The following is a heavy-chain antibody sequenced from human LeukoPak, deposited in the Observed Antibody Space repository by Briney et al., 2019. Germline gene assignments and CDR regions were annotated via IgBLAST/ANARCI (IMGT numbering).Heavy chain of an antibody. CDR2: IYPGDSDT. D-gene: IGHD3-3*01. V-gene: IGHV5-51*01. Sequence: GESLKISCKGSGYSFTSYWIGWVRQMPGKGLEWMGIIYPGDSDTRYSPSFQGQVTISADKSISTAYLQWSSLKASDTAMYYCVRSDITIFGVVPMNYGMDVWGQGTTVTVSS. CDR3: VRSDITIFGVVPMNYGMDV. J-gene: IGHJ6*02. CDR1: GYSFTSYW.